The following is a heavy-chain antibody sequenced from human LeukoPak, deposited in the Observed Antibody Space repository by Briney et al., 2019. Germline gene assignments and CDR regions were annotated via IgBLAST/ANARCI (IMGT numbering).Heavy chain of an antibody. Sequence: QAGGSLRLSCAASGFTFSSYAMSWVRQAPGKGLEWVSAISGSGGSTYYADSVKGRFTISRDNSKNTLYLQMNSLRAEDTAVYYCAKDPHPVYDFWSGYYTSARDPSNYYYGMDVWGQGTTVTVSS. J-gene: IGHJ6*02. V-gene: IGHV3-23*01. CDR2: ISGSGGST. CDR3: AKDPHPVYDFWSGYYTSARDPSNYYYGMDV. CDR1: GFTFSSYA. D-gene: IGHD3-3*01.